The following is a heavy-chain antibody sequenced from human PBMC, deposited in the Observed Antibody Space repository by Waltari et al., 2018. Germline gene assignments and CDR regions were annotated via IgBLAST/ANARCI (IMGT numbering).Heavy chain of an antibody. CDR2: IYSGGST. D-gene: IGHD3-3*01. Sequence: EVQLVESGGGLIQPGGSLRLSCAASGFTVSSNYMSWVRQAPGKGLEWVSVIYSGGSTYYADSVKGRFTISRDNSKNTLYLQMNSQRAEDTAVYYCARTQYYDFWSAGPLDYWGQGTLVTVSS. CDR3: ARTQYYDFWSAGPLDY. V-gene: IGHV3-53*01. J-gene: IGHJ4*02. CDR1: GFTVSSNY.